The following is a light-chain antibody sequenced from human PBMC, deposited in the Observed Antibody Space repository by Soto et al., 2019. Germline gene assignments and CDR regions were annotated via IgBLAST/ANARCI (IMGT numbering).Light chain of an antibody. CDR3: SSYTTSISYV. Sequence: QSVLTQPPSVSGSPGQSITISCTGTSSDVGGYNSVSWYQQYPGKAPKLMIHDVSNRPSGVSDRFSGSKSGNTASLTVSGLQPEDEADYYCSSYTTSISYVFGSGTKLTVL. CDR1: SSDVGGYNS. J-gene: IGLJ1*01. V-gene: IGLV2-14*03. CDR2: DVS.